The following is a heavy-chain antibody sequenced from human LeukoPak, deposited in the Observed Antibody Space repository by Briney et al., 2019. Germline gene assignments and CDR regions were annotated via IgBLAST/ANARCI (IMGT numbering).Heavy chain of an antibody. CDR3: AKVGRDGYIQSGVPHYYYGMDV. CDR2: ISSSSSYI. J-gene: IGHJ6*02. Sequence: GGSLRLSCAASGFTFSSYSMNWVRQAPGKGLEWVSSISSSSSYIYYADSVKGRFTISRDNSKNTLYLQMNSLRAEDTAVYYCAKVGRDGYIQSGVPHYYYGMDVWGQGTTVTVSS. D-gene: IGHD5-24*01. V-gene: IGHV3-21*04. CDR1: GFTFSSYS.